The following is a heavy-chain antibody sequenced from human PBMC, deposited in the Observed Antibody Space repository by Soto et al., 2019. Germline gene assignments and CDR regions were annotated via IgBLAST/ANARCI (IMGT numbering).Heavy chain of an antibody. V-gene: IGHV1-18*01. Sequence: GASVKVSCKASGYTFTSYGISWVRQAPGQGLEWMGWISAYNGNTNYAQKLQGRVTMTTDTSTSTAYMELRSLRSDDTAVYYCARGVYSYGCFSDLVDSWGQGTLVSVSS. CDR3: ARGVYSYGCFSDLVDS. CDR1: GYTFTSYG. D-gene: IGHD5-18*01. J-gene: IGHJ5*01. CDR2: ISAYNGNT.